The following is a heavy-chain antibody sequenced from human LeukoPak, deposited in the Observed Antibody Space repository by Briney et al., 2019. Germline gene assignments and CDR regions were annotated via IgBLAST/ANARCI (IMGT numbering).Heavy chain of an antibody. CDR2: INPSGGST. D-gene: IGHD1-26*01. V-gene: IGHV1-46*01. CDR3: AREVVGATTRYYFDY. Sequence: ASVKVSCKASGYTVTTYDMYWVRQAPGQGPEWWGMINPSGGSTNYAQKFQGRVTMTRDTSTSTVYMELSSLRSEDTAVYYCAREVVGATTRYYFDYWGQGTLVSVSS. J-gene: IGHJ4*02. CDR1: GYTVTTYD.